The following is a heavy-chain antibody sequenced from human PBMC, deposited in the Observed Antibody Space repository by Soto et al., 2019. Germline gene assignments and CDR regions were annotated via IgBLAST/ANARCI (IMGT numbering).Heavy chain of an antibody. V-gene: IGHV2-5*02. D-gene: IGHD6-13*01. J-gene: IGHJ4*02. CDR3: VHRSKIADSPYFDH. CDR2: IYWDDAR. CDR1: GFSLSTRAVG. Sequence: QITLKESGPTLIKPTQTLTLTCSFSGFSLSTRAVGVGLIRQPPGKALEWLALIYWDDARRYNPSLKNRIVITTDTAKNQVVLTLTNVDTVDTGTYYCVHRSKIADSPYFDHWGQRTLVTVSS.